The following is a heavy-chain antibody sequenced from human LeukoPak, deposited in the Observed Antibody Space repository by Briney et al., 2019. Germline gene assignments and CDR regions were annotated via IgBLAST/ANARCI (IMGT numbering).Heavy chain of an antibody. J-gene: IGHJ5*02. CDR2: ISGSGGST. CDR3: MVRGVIILNFDP. CDR1: GFTFSSYA. Sequence: PGESLKISCAASGFTFSSYAMSWVRQAPGKGLEWVSAISGSGGSTYYADSVKGRFTISRDNSRNTLYLQMNSLRAEDAAVYYCMVRGVIILNFDPWGQGTLVTVSS. V-gene: IGHV3-23*01. D-gene: IGHD3-10*01.